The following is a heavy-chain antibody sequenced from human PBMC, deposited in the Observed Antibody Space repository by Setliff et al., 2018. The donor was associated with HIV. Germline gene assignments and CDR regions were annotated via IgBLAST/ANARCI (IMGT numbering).Heavy chain of an antibody. CDR2: ISTSGGAA. D-gene: IGHD1-1*01. V-gene: IGHV3-23*01. CDR1: GFTFSNHV. CDR3: ARRGNLLEGRQLDS. Sequence: GGSLRLSCAASGFTFSNHVMNWVRQAPGEGLEWVSAISTSGGAADYADSVKGRFTISRDNSRNTLYLQMNSLRAEDTAIYFCARRGNLLEGRQLDSWGQGTLVTVSS. J-gene: IGHJ4*02.